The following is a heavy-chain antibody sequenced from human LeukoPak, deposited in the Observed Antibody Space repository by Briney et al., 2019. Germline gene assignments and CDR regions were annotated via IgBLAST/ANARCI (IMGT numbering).Heavy chain of an antibody. CDR3: ARGSRPLAVAGSRLYYFDY. D-gene: IGHD6-19*01. V-gene: IGHV4-34*01. Sequence: AETLSLTCAVYGGSFSGYYWSWIRQPPGKGLEWIGEINHSGSTNYNPSLKSRVTISVDTSKNQFSLKLSSVTAADTAVYYCARGSRPLAVAGSRLYYFDYWGQGTLVTVSS. CDR2: INHSGST. J-gene: IGHJ4*02. CDR1: GGSFSGYY.